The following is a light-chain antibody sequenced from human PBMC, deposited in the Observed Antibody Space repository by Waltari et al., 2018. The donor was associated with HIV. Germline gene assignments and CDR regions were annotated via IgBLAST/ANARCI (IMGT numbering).Light chain of an antibody. CDR3: QAWDSSTVV. V-gene: IGLV3-1*01. CDR1: NLGAQS. J-gene: IGLJ2*01. CDR2: QDS. Sequence: SYQLPHPPSVYVFPGQTASLTSHGDNLGAQSACWYQQKRGPSPVLVIYQDSKRPSGIPERFAGSNSGNTATLTISGTQAMDEADYYCQAWDSSTVVFGGGTKLTVL.